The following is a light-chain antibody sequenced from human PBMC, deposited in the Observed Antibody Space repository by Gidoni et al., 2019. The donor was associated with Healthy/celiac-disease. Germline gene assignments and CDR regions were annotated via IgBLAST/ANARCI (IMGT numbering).Light chain of an antibody. CDR3: QQYGSSPYT. V-gene: IGKV3-20*01. Sequence: IMLTTSPGTLSLSSGERATLSCRASQSVSSSYLAWYQQKPGQAPRLLIDGASSRATGIPDRFSGSGSGTDFTLTISRLEPEDFAVYYCQQYGSSPYTFGQGTKLEIK. J-gene: IGKJ2*01. CDR2: GAS. CDR1: QSVSSSY.